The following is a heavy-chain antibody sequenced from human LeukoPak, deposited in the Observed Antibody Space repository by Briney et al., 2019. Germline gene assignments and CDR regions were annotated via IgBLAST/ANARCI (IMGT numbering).Heavy chain of an antibody. Sequence: ASVKVSCKASGYTLTDYYMHWVRQAPGQGLEWMGRINPNSGGTNYAQKFQGRVTMTRDTSSSTVYMELSRLRSDDTAVYYCARVGYYESSGYYEYWGQGTLVTVSS. J-gene: IGHJ4*02. V-gene: IGHV1-2*06. CDR3: ARVGYYESSGYYEY. D-gene: IGHD3-22*01. CDR2: INPNSGGT. CDR1: GYTLTDYY.